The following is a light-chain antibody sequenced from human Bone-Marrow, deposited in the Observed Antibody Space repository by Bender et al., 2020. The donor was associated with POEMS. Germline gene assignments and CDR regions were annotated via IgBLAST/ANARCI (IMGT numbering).Light chain of an antibody. CDR3: NSYTSSSTLV. Sequence: QSVLTQPPSASGTPGQRATISCSGGSSNIGAHAVNWYQHLPGTAPKLLIYSSHRRPSEVPDRCSGSRSGTSASLAISGLQSEDEADYYCNSYTSSSTLVFGGGTNVTVL. V-gene: IGLV1-44*01. CDR1: SSNIGAHA. CDR2: SSH. J-gene: IGLJ3*02.